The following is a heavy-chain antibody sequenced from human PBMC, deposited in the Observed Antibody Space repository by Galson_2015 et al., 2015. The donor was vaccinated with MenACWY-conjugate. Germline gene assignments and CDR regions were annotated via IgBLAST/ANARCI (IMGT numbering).Heavy chain of an antibody. D-gene: IGHD5-24*01. CDR1: GGSISSHY. J-gene: IGHJ4*02. CDR2: ISESGSA. CDR3: ARGADGYNPLLY. V-gene: IGHV4-59*11. Sequence: SETLSLTCTVSGGSISSHYWSWVRQPPGRGLEWIGYISESGSANYNPSLKSRISISVDTSKNQFSLKLSSVTAADTAAYYCARGADGYNPLLYWGQGTLVTVSS.